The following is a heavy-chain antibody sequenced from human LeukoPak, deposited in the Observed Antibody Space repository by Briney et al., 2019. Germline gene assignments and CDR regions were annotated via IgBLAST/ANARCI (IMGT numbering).Heavy chain of an antibody. J-gene: IGHJ4*02. Sequence: ASVKVSCKASGYTFIGYYMHWVRQAPGQGLEWMGWINPNSGNTGYAQKFQGRVTITRNTSLSTAYMELTSLRSDDTAVYYCARDDGYCSSISCSFDYWGQGSLVTVSS. D-gene: IGHD2-2*01. CDR3: ARDDGYCSSISCSFDY. V-gene: IGHV1-8*03. CDR1: GYTFIGYY. CDR2: INPNSGNT.